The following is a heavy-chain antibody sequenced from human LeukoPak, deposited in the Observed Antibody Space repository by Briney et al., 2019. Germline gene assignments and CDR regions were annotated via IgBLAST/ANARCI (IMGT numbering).Heavy chain of an antibody. Sequence: SETLSLTCTVSGGSISSYYWSWLRQPPGKGLEWIGYIYYSGSTNYNPSLKSRVTISVDTSKNQFSLKLSSVTAADTAVYYCARARGYYYDSSGLDYWGQGTLVTVSS. D-gene: IGHD3-22*01. CDR3: ARARGYYYDSSGLDY. V-gene: IGHV4-59*01. CDR1: GGSISSYY. J-gene: IGHJ4*02. CDR2: IYYSGST.